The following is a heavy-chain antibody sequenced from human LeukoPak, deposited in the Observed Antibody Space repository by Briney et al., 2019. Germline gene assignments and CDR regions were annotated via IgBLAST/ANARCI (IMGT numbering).Heavy chain of an antibody. V-gene: IGHV4-39*01. J-gene: IGHJ4*02. D-gene: IGHD6-19*01. Sequence: SETLSLTCTVSGGSISSHLYFWAWIRQPPGKGLEWIGSIYYSGSTYYNPSLKSRVTIPVDTSKNQFSLKLSSVTAAETAVYYCARHKLGTVAGFYFDYWGQGTLVTVSS. CDR2: IYYSGST. CDR1: GGSISSHLYF. CDR3: ARHKLGTVAGFYFDY.